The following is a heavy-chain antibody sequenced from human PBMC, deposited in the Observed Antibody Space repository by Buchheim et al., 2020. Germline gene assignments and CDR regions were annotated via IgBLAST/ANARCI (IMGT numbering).Heavy chain of an antibody. D-gene: IGHD3-3*01. Sequence: QVQLQQWGAGLLKPSETLSLTCAVYGGSFSGYYWSWIRQPPGKGLEWIGEINHSGSINYNPSLKSRVTISVDTSKNQFSLKLSSVTAADTAVYYCARRITIFGVVIKGYYFDYWGQGTL. V-gene: IGHV4-34*01. CDR1: GGSFSGYY. CDR2: INHSGSI. J-gene: IGHJ4*02. CDR3: ARRITIFGVVIKGYYFDY.